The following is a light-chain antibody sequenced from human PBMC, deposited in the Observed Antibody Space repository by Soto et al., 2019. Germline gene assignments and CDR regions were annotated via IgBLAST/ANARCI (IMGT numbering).Light chain of an antibody. CDR3: SSYTTAFFYV. CDR2: GVT. Sequence: QSSLTQPASVSGSPGQPNTISSTGYSSDIGAFNYVAWYQQHPGKAPKLIIHGVTNRPSGVSSRFSGSKSDYTASLTISGLQAEDEADYYCSSYTTAFFYVFGTGTKVTVL. V-gene: IGLV2-14*01. CDR1: SSDIGAFNY. J-gene: IGLJ1*01.